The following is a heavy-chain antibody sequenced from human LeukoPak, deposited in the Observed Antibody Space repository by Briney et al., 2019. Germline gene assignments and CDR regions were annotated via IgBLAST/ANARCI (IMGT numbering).Heavy chain of an antibody. CDR2: IYYSGST. Sequence: SETLSLTCTVSGGSISSYYWSWIRQPPGKGLEWIGYIYYSGSTNYNPSLKSRVTISVDTSKNQFSLKLSSVTAADTAVYYCARDRPTGWFDAWGQGTLVTVSS. J-gene: IGHJ5*02. CDR1: GGSISSYY. CDR3: ARDRPTGWFDA. V-gene: IGHV4-59*12. D-gene: IGHD4-17*01.